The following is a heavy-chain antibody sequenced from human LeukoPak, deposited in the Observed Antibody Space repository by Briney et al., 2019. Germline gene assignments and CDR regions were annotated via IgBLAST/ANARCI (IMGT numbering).Heavy chain of an antibody. D-gene: IGHD3-16*01. V-gene: IGHV3-23*01. CDR2: ISGSGGST. J-gene: IGHJ4*02. CDR1: GFTFSSYA. CDR3: ARDQAYYDYVWGSYRREDY. Sequence: GGSLRLSCAASGFTFSSYAMSWVRQAPGKGLEWVSGISGSGGSTYYADSVKGRFTISRDNSKNTLYLQMNSLRAEDTAVYYCARDQAYYDYVWGSYRREDYWGQGTLVTVSS.